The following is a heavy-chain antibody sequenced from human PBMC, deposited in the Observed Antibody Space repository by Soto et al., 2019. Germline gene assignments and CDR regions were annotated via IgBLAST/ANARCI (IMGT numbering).Heavy chain of an antibody. V-gene: IGHV3-23*01. CDR2: ISGSGGST. Sequence: LRLSCAASGFTFSSYAMSWVRQAPGKGLEWVSGISGSGGSTYYADSVKGRFTISRDNSKNTLYLQMKSLRAEDTAVYYCATSWELLSWLDYWGQGTLVTVSS. D-gene: IGHD1-26*01. CDR3: ATSWELLSWLDY. J-gene: IGHJ4*02. CDR1: GFTFSSYA.